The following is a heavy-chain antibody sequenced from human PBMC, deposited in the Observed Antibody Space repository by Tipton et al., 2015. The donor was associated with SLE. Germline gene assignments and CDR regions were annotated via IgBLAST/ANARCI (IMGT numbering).Heavy chain of an antibody. CDR1: GGSISSGSYY. D-gene: IGHD3-3*01. V-gene: IGHV4-30-4*08. CDR3: ARVGPFGVVGFDY. CDR2: IYYSGST. Sequence: TLSLTCTVSGGSISSGSYYWSWIRQPAGKGLEWIGYIYYSGSTYYNPSLKSRVTISVDTSKNQFSLKLSSVTAADTAVYYCARVGPFGVVGFDYWGQGTLVTVSS. J-gene: IGHJ4*02.